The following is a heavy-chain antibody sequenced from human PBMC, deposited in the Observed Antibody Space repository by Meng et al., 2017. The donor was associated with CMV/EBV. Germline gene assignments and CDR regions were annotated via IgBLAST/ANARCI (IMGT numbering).Heavy chain of an antibody. CDR2: IYYSGST. Sequence: SISSGGYYWGWIRQHPGKGLEWIGYIYYSGSTYYNPSLKSRVTISVDTSKNQFSLKLSSVTAADTAVYYCARDACNSSTSCYYFDYWGQGTLVTVSS. V-gene: IGHV4-31*02. J-gene: IGHJ4*02. CDR3: ARDACNSSTSCYYFDY. CDR1: SISSGGYY. D-gene: IGHD2-2*01.